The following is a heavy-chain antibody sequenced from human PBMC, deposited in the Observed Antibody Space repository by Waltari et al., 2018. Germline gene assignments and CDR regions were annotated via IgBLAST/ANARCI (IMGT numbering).Heavy chain of an antibody. CDR2: RSWHSDKT. V-gene: IGHV3-9*01. D-gene: IGHD2-15*01. CDR3: AKDIGGWYLAFHY. CDR1: GFKFDDYG. Sequence: EVKLVESGGGKVEPGRSLRLSCVGSGFKFDDYGIHWVRESPGKGLEWVSGRSWHSDKTVYAESVKGRFTMSRGDAKNSVYLEVISPREEDTALYYCAKDIGGWYLAFHYWGQGTQVTVSS. J-gene: IGHJ4*02.